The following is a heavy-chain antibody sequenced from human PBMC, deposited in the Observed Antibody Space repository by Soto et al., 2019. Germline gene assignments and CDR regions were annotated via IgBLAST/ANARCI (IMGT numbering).Heavy chain of an antibody. J-gene: IGHJ4*01. CDR2: ISAYSGNT. V-gene: IGHV1-18*01. CDR1: GGTFSSYA. CDR3: ARVVKAGDYGDYGRYYFDY. D-gene: IGHD4-17*01. Sequence: GASVKVSCKASGGTFSSYAITWVRQAPGQGLEWMGWISAYSGNTNYAQKLQGRLTVTTDTSTNTAYMDLRSLRSDDTAVYYCARVVKAGDYGDYGRYYFDYWGHGTLVTVSS.